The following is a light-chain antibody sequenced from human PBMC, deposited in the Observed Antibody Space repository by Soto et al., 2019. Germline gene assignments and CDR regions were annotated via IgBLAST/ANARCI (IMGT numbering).Light chain of an antibody. CDR2: DAS. J-gene: IGKJ4*01. CDR3: QQYDNLPLT. Sequence: DIEMTQSPSSLSASVGDRFTITCRSSQSISSYLNWYQQKPGKDPKLLIYDASNLETGVPSRFSGSGSGTDFTFTISSLQPEDIATYYCQQYDNLPLTFGGGTKVDI. V-gene: IGKV1-33*01. CDR1: QSISSY.